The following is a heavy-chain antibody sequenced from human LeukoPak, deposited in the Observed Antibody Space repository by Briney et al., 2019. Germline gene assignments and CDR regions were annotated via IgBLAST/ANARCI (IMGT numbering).Heavy chain of an antibody. Sequence: GGSLRLSCAASGFTFSSYNMNWVRQAPGKGLKWLANINEDGSEQYYSDSVRGRLTISRDNAKNSLYLQMNSLRAEDTAVYYCATNEGELLKSWGQGTLVTVSS. D-gene: IGHD1-26*01. J-gene: IGHJ5*02. CDR2: INEDGSEQ. CDR3: ATNEGELLKS. V-gene: IGHV3-7*01. CDR1: GFTFSSYN.